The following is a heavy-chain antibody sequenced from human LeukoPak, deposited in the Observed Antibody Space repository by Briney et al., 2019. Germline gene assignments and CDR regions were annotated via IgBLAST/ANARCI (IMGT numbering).Heavy chain of an antibody. CDR3: ARHKEPVAYFDY. D-gene: IGHD4-23*01. Sequence: SETLSLTCTVSGGSISSYYWSWIRQPPGKGLEWIGYIYYSGSTNYNPSLKSRVTISVDTSKNQFSLKLSSVTAADTAVYYCARHKEPVAYFDYWGQGALVTVSS. V-gene: IGHV4-59*08. CDR1: GGSISSYY. CDR2: IYYSGST. J-gene: IGHJ4*02.